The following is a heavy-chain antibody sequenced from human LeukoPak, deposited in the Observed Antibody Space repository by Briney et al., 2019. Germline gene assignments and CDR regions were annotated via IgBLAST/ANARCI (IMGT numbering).Heavy chain of an antibody. Sequence: PSGTLSLTCSVSGGSISSTNWWTWVGQPPGGGLEWIGEVHLNGRTHYSPSLESRVTMSVDMSENHISLKLTSVTAADTAVYYCAREGGFYRPLDYSGPGTLVIVSS. J-gene: IGHJ4*02. CDR3: AREGGFYRPLDY. D-gene: IGHD2/OR15-2a*01. V-gene: IGHV4-4*02. CDR1: GGSISSTNW. CDR2: VHLNGRT.